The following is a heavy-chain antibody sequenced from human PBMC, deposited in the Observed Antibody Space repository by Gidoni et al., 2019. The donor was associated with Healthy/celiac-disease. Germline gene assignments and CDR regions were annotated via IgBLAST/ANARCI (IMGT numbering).Heavy chain of an antibody. CDR3: AHITVPKDYDFWSGPEYYFDY. J-gene: IGHJ4*02. Sequence: QITLKESGPTLVKPTQTLALTCTFSGFVLSTSGVGVGWIRQPPGQALEWLALIYWDDDKRHSPSLKSRLTITKDTSKNQVVLTMTNMDPVDTATYYCAHITVPKDYDFWSGPEYYFDYWGQGTLVTVSS. CDR2: IYWDDDK. CDR1: GFVLSTSGVG. V-gene: IGHV2-5*02. D-gene: IGHD3-3*01.